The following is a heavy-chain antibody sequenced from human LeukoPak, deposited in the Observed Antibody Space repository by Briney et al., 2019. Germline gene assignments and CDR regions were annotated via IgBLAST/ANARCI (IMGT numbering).Heavy chain of an antibody. Sequence: PSETLSLTCTVSGGSISSYYWSWIRQPPGKGLEWIGYIYYSGSTNYNPSLKSRVTISVDTSKSQFSLKLSSVTAADTAVYYCARDVSYYDFWSGYSTTHNWFDPWGQGTLVTVSS. D-gene: IGHD3-3*01. CDR3: ARDVSYYDFWSGYSTTHNWFDP. CDR1: GGSISSYY. CDR2: IYYSGST. V-gene: IGHV4-59*01. J-gene: IGHJ5*02.